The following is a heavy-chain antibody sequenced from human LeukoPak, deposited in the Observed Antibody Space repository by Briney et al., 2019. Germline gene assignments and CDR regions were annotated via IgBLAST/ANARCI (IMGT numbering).Heavy chain of an antibody. CDR3: ARGRGSSWYFLHYFDY. V-gene: IGHV1-45*02. D-gene: IGHD6-13*01. CDR1: GYTFTYRY. Sequence: ASVKVSCKASGYTFTYRYLHWVRQAPGQALEWMGWIIVFNGNTNYAQKFQDRVTITRDRSMSTAYMELSSLRSEDTAVYYCARGRGSSWYFLHYFDYWGQGTLVTVSS. J-gene: IGHJ4*02. CDR2: IIVFNGNT.